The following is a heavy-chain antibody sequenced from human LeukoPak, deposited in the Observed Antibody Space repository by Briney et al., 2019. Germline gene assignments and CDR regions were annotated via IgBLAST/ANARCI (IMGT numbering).Heavy chain of an antibody. CDR1: GFTFSTYV. J-gene: IGHJ4*02. V-gene: IGHV3-23*01. CDR2: ISGSGDDT. CDR3: AKGSGYDTDFDY. D-gene: IGHD3-9*01. Sequence: GGSLRLSCAASGFTFSTYVMSWVRQAPGKGLEWVSGISGSGDDTYYADSVKGRFTVSRDNSKNTLYLQMNSLRAEDTAIYYCAKGSGYDTDFDYWGQGTLVTVSS.